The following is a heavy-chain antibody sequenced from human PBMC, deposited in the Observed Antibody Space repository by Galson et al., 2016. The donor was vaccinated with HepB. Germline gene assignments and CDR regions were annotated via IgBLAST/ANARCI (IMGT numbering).Heavy chain of an antibody. V-gene: IGHV3-30*18. CDR2: ISYDGSNK. CDR1: GFTFSSYG. Sequence: SLRLSCAASGFTFSSYGMHWVRQAPGKGLEWVAIISYDGSNKYCADSVKGRFTISRDNSKNTLYLQMNSLRVEDTAVYYCAKEGASTWNFDYWGPGTLVTVSS. CDR3: AKEGASTWNFDY. D-gene: IGHD6-13*01. J-gene: IGHJ4*02.